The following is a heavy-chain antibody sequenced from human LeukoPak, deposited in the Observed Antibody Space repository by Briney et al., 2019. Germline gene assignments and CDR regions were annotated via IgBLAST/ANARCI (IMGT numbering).Heavy chain of an antibody. CDR1: GFTFSSYW. V-gene: IGHV3-7*04. CDR3: ARVVYALRTIDY. Sequence: GGSLRLSCAASGFTFSSYWMSWVRQAPGKGLEWVANIKYDGSEKYYVDSVKGRFTISRDIAKNSLYLQMNSLRAEDTAVYYCARVVYALRTIDYWGQGTLVTVSS. CDR2: IKYDGSEK. J-gene: IGHJ4*02. D-gene: IGHD2-8*01.